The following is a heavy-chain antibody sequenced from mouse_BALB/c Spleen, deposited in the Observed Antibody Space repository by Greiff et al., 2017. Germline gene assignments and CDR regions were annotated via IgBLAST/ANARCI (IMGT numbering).Heavy chain of an antibody. CDR1: GYSITSDYA. CDR2: ISYSGST. D-gene: IGHD1-3*01. CDR3: ARSGYYPDY. V-gene: IGHV3-2*02. J-gene: IGHJ2*01. Sequence: VQLKESGPGLVKPSQSLSLTCTVTGYSITSDYAWNWIRQFPGNKLEWMGYISYSGSTSYNPSLKSRISITRDTSKNQFFLQLNSVTTEDTATYYCARSGYYPDYWGQGTTLTVSS.